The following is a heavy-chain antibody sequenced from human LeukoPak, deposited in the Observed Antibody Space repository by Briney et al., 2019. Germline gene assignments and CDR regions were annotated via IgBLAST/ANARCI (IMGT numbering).Heavy chain of an antibody. J-gene: IGHJ4*02. CDR2: IDHSDSYN. CDR1: GYRLTSYW. V-gene: IGHV5-10-1*01. Sequence: AALGISRKGPGYRLTSYWISLVRQLPGKGLGWGGRIDHSDSYNNLSPSFQGHVTISADKSISTASLQWSSLKASDTAMYYCARQGHSSGWHLDYWGKGTLVTVSS. CDR3: ARQGHSSGWHLDY. D-gene: IGHD6-19*01.